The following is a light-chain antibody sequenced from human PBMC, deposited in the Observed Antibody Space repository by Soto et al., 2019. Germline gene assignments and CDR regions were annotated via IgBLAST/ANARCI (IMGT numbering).Light chain of an antibody. V-gene: IGKV3-15*01. CDR3: QQGHNWPLT. CDR2: GAS. J-gene: IGKJ2*01. Sequence: EIVMTQSPATLYLSPGERAALSCRASQSINSELAWYQQKPGQPPRLLIYGASTRATGVTARFTGSESGSEFTLTISGLQSEDFAVYYCQQGHNWPLTFGQGTRLEI. CDR1: QSINSE.